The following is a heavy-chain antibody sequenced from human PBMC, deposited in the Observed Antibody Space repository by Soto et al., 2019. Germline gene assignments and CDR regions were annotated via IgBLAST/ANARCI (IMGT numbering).Heavy chain of an antibody. Sequence: SETLSLTCTVSGGSISSGDYYWSWIRQPPGKGLEWIGYIYHSGSTYYNPSLKSRVTISVDTSKNQFSLKPSSVTAADTAVYSCDRGRRYWYYYDRRCAFDIWGQGTMVT. CDR1: GGSISSGDYY. D-gene: IGHD3-22*01. J-gene: IGHJ3*02. CDR3: DRGRRYWYYYDRRCAFDI. CDR2: IYHSGST. V-gene: IGHV4-30-4*01.